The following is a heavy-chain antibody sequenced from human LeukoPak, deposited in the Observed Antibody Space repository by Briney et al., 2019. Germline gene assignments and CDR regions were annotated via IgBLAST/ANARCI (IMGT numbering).Heavy chain of an antibody. CDR3: ARGSFYSTIDY. D-gene: IGHD5-18*01. V-gene: IGHV4-39*01. Sequence: SETLSLTCTVSGGSISSSSYYWGWIRQPPGKGLEWIGRIYYSGSTYYNPSLKSRVTISVDTSKNQFSLKLSSVTAADTAVYYCARGSFYSTIDYWGQGTLVTVSS. CDR2: IYYSGST. CDR1: GGSISSSSYY. J-gene: IGHJ4*02.